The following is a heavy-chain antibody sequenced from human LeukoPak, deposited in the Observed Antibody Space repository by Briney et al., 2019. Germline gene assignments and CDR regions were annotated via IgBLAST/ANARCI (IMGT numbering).Heavy chain of an antibody. Sequence: TSETLSLTCTVSGGSISSYYWSWLRQPAGKGLEWIGRIYTSGSTNYNPSLKSRVTMSVDTSKNQFSLKLSSVTAADTAVYYCARDLVQGITMVRGVIAVRAAFDIWGQGTMVTVSS. CDR1: GGSISSYY. V-gene: IGHV4-4*07. CDR3: ARDLVQGITMVRGVIAVRAAFDI. D-gene: IGHD3-10*01. CDR2: IYTSGST. J-gene: IGHJ3*02.